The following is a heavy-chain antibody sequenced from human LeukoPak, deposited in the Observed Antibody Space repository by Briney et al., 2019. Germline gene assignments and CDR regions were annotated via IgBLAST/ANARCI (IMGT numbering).Heavy chain of an antibody. J-gene: IGHJ5*02. CDR3: AREPAKYYYDSSGYP. D-gene: IGHD3-22*01. V-gene: IGHV3-30-3*01. CDR2: ISYDGSNK. CDR1: GFTFSSYA. Sequence: PGGSLRLSCAASGFTFSSYAMHWVRQAPGKGLEWVAVISYDGSNKYYADSVKGRFTISRDNSKNTLYLQMNSLRAEDTAVYYCAREPAKYYYDSSGYPWGQGTLVTVSS.